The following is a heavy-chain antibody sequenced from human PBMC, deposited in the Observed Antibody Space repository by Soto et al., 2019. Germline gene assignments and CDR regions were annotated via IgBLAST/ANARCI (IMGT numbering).Heavy chain of an antibody. CDR1: GYTFTSYA. Sequence: QVQLVQSGAEVKKPGASVKVSCKASGYTFTSYAMHWVRQAPGQRLEWMGWINAGNGNTKYSQKFQGRVTITRYTSASTAYMELRSLRSEDTAVYYCARSIVVVTAADYWGQGTLVTVSS. D-gene: IGHD2-21*02. V-gene: IGHV1-3*01. CDR2: INAGNGNT. J-gene: IGHJ4*02. CDR3: ARSIVVVTAADY.